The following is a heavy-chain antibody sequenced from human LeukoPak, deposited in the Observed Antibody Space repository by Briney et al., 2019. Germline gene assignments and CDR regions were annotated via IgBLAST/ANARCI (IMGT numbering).Heavy chain of an antibody. Sequence: PSETLSLTCTVSGGSISSGGYYWSWIRQPPGKGLEWIGYIYHSGSTYYNPSLKSRVTISVDTSKNQFSLKLSSVTAADTAVYYCARFHLLGSGSYPNFDYWGQGTLVTVSS. V-gene: IGHV4-30-2*01. J-gene: IGHJ4*02. CDR1: GGSISSGGYY. D-gene: IGHD3-10*01. CDR2: IYHSGST. CDR3: ARFHLLGSGSYPNFDY.